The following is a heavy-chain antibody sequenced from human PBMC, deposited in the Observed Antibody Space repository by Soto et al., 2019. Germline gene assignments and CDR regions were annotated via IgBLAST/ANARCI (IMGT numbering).Heavy chain of an antibody. CDR3: GRDQGSSPGD. V-gene: IGHV4-4*02. Sequence: QVQLQESGPGLVRPSGTLSLTCAVSGGSISSNNWWSCVRQPPGTGLEWIGEIYHSGSTNYNPSLKSRVTMSVVPSKNLFSLTLNAVTAAETAFYYCGRDQGSSPGDWGQGTLVSCSS. CDR1: GGSISSNNW. J-gene: IGHJ4*02. CDR2: IYHSGST. D-gene: IGHD6-13*01.